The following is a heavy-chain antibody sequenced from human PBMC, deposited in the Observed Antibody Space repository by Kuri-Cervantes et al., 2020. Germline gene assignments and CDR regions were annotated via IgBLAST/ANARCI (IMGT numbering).Heavy chain of an antibody. CDR3: ARPSGSYSLLDAFDI. CDR1: ECTVNRHD. CDR2: IDSGGET. Sequence: LSLTCAASECTVNRHDMHYVRQDIRIGPEWVSIIDSGGETCYVASVKGRFTISRDNAKNSLYLQMNSLRAEDTAVYYCARPSGSYSLLDAFDIWGQGTMVTVSS. V-gene: IGHV3-13*01. J-gene: IGHJ3*02. D-gene: IGHD1-26*01.